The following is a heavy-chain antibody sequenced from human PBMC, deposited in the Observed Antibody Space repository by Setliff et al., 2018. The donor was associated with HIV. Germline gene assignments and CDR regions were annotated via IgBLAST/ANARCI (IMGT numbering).Heavy chain of an antibody. D-gene: IGHD1-7*01. Sequence: ASVKVSCKASGYNFSSNGISWVRQAPGQGLEWMGWISSYNGNTKYAQKVQDRVTMTKDTSTSTAYMELRSLRSDDTAVYYCARNPRELLYWGQGTLVTSPQ. CDR2: ISSYNGNT. CDR1: GYNFSSNG. V-gene: IGHV1-18*01. CDR3: ARNPRELLY. J-gene: IGHJ4*02.